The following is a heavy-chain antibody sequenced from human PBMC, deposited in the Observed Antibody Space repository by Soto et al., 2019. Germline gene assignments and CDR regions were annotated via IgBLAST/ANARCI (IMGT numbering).Heavy chain of an antibody. CDR2: INSDGSSA. Sequence: PGGSLRLSCSASGYTFNSYWMHGVRQAPGNGLVWLSRINSDGSSATYADSVKGRFTISRDKAKSTLYLQMNSLRAEDTAMYYCAIAPRYGMDVWGQGITVTVSS. CDR1: GYTFNSYW. CDR3: AIAPRYGMDV. V-gene: IGHV3-74*01. J-gene: IGHJ6*02.